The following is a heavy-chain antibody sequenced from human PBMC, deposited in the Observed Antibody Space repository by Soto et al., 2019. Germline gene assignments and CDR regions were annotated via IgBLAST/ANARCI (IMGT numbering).Heavy chain of an antibody. Sequence: SETLSLTCSISSASLSSSTYYWSWIRQPPGRGPEWIGSIYYSGNTYYKPSLKSRVSISIDTSRNQFSLKLTSVTAADTAVYYCETQPDYWGQGTLVTVSS. J-gene: IGHJ4*02. CDR1: SASLSSSTYY. V-gene: IGHV4-39*01. CDR3: ETQPDY. CDR2: IYYSGNT.